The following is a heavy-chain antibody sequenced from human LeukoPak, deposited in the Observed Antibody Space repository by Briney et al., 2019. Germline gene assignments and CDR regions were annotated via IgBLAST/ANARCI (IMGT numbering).Heavy chain of an antibody. V-gene: IGHV5-51*01. CDR3: ARVGSTFTALHPTGCFDL. CDR1: GYSFSNYW. Sequence: GESLKISCKGSGYSFSNYWIGWVRQLPGKGLEWMGVLFSSDSDTRYSPSFQGHVTISADKSISTAFLQWSSLKASDTAMYFCARVGSTFTALHPTGCFDLWGRGTPVTVSS. D-gene: IGHD1-1*01. CDR2: LFSSDSDT. J-gene: IGHJ2*01.